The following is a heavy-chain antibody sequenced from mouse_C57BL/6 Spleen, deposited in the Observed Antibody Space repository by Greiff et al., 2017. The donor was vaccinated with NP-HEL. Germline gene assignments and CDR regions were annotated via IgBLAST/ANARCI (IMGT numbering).Heavy chain of an antibody. CDR1: GYTFTDYY. V-gene: IGHV1-26*01. CDR2: INPNNGGT. D-gene: IGHD2-5*01. Sequence: EVQLPQSGPELVKPGASVKISCKASGYTFTDYYMNWVKQSHGKSLEWIGDINPNNGGTSYNQKFKGKATLTVDKSSSTAYMELRSLTSEDSAVYYCARWYSNYVWFAYWGQGTLVTVTA. CDR3: ARWYSNYVWFAY. J-gene: IGHJ3*01.